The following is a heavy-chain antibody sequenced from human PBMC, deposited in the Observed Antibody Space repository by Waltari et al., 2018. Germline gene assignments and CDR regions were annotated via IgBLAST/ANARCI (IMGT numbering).Heavy chain of an antibody. CDR3: VKGGGSFDS. D-gene: IGHD2-15*01. V-gene: IGHV3-7*01. Sequence: EVKLVESGGGLVQPGGSLRLSCAVSGFTFSSSWMSWVRQAPGRGMEWLANRKQDGSDTYYVDSVRGRFTISRDNAKTSLYLQMTSLRVEDTAVYYCVKGGGSFDSWGQGTLVTVSS. CDR2: RKQDGSDT. CDR1: GFTFSSSW. J-gene: IGHJ4*02.